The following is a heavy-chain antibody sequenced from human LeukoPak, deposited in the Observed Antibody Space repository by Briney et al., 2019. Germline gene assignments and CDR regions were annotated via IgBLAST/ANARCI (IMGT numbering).Heavy chain of an antibody. CDR3: AKVSAIIAVAPDY. J-gene: IGHJ4*02. V-gene: IGHV3-30*18. Sequence: GGSLRLSCAASGFTFSSYGMHWVRQAPGKGLEWVAVISYDGSNKYYADSVKGRFTISRDNSKNTLYLQVNSLRAEDTAVYYCAKVSAIIAVAPDYWGQGTLVTVSS. CDR2: ISYDGSNK. D-gene: IGHD6-19*01. CDR1: GFTFSSYG.